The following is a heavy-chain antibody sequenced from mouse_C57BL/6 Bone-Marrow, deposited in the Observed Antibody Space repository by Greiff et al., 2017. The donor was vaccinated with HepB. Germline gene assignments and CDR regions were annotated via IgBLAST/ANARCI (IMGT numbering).Heavy chain of an antibody. V-gene: IGHV3-6*01. J-gene: IGHJ4*01. CDR2: ISYDGSN. D-gene: IGHD1-1*02. Sequence: EVQLQQSGPGLVKPSQSLSLTCSVTGYSITSGYYWNWIRQFPGNKLEWMGYISYDGSNNYNPSLKNRISLTRDTSKNQFFLKLNSVTTEDTATYYCASRWFYAMDYWGQGTSVTVSS. CDR3: ASRWFYAMDY. CDR1: GYSITSGYY.